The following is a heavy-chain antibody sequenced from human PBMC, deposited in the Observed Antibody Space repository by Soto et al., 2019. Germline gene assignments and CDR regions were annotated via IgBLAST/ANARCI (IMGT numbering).Heavy chain of an antibody. V-gene: IGHV3-21*01. D-gene: IGHD4-17*01. CDR2: ISSSSSYI. J-gene: IGHJ4*02. CDR1: GFTFSSYS. Sequence: GGSLRLSCAASGFTFSSYSMNWVRQAPGKGLEWVSSISSSSSYIYYADSVKGRFTISRDNAKNSLYLQMNSLRAEDTAVYYCARDQNRDYGDYQEVAYWGQGTLVTVSS. CDR3: ARDQNRDYGDYQEVAY.